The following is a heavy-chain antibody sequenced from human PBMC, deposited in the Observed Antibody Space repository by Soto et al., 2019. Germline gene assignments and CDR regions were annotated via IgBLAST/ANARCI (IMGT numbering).Heavy chain of an antibody. CDR3: ARVEAVAGLYNYPGLDV. CDR2: IVPIFGTT. Sequence: QVQLVQSGAEVKKPGSSVKVSCKVSGGTFSNYAIDWVRLAPGHGLEWMGGIVPIFGTTYYTQKFQGRATIIADXSXTXXYLEMSSLRSEDTAIYYCARVEAVAGLYNYPGLDVWGQGTAVPVSS. D-gene: IGHD6-19*01. CDR1: GGTFSNYA. V-gene: IGHV1-69*12. J-gene: IGHJ6*02.